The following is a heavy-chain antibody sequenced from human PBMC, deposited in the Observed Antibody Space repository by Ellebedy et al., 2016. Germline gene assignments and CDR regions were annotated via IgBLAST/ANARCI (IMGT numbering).Heavy chain of an antibody. CDR2: ISADGITT. D-gene: IGHD4-17*01. J-gene: IGHJ4*02. CDR1: RVPFSTFF. Sequence: GGSLRLSXTASRVPFSTFFMGWVRQAPGKGLEWFSTISADGITTYLADSVKGRFTVSRDNLKSTLFLHMNSLRVEDTATYFCRRGHYANYWGLGTLVTVSS. V-gene: IGHV3-23*01. CDR3: RRGHYANY.